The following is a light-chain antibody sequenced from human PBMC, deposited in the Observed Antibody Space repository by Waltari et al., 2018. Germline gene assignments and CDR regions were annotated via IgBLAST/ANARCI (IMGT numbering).Light chain of an antibody. Sequence: DIVMTQSPDSLAVSLGERATINCKSSQSVLYSSNNKNYLAWYQQKPGQPPKLLIYWASTREAGVPDRFSGSGSGTECTLTISSPQAEDVAVYFCQQYYSTPPTFGQGTKVEIK. J-gene: IGKJ1*01. V-gene: IGKV4-1*01. CDR3: QQYYSTPPT. CDR1: QSVLYSSNNKNY. CDR2: WAS.